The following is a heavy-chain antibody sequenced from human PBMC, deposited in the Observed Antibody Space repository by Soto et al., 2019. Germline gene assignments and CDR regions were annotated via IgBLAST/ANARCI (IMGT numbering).Heavy chain of an antibody. J-gene: IGHJ6*02. CDR1: GGSISSYY. CDR2: IYYSGST. D-gene: IGHD3-16*01. CDR3: AGQPTAGSFYDLGSYYYYYGMDV. Sequence: SETLSLTCTVSGGSISSYYWSWNRQPPGKGLEWIGYIYYSGSTNYNPSLKSRVTISVDTSKNQFSLNLSSVTAADSAVYYCAGQPTAGSFYDLGSYYYYYGMDVWGQGTTVTVSS. V-gene: IGHV4-59*08.